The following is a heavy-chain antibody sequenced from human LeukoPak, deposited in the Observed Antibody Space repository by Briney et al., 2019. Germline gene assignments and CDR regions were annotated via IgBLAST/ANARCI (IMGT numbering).Heavy chain of an antibody. CDR3: AKDPSAYYDFWSGYPIFDY. CDR1: HY. Sequence: PGGSLRLSCADHYMDWVRQAPGEGLEWVGRTRNKANRYTTEYAASVRGKFTISRDESKNSIYLQMNNLKTEDTAVYYCAKDPSAYYDFWSGYPIFDYWGQGTLVTVSS. CDR2: TRNKANRYTT. J-gene: IGHJ4*02. V-gene: IGHV3-72*01. D-gene: IGHD3-3*01.